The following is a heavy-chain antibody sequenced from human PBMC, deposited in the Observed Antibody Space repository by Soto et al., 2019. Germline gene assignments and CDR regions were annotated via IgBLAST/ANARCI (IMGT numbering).Heavy chain of an antibody. J-gene: IGHJ6*02. D-gene: IGHD6-13*01. CDR1: GFTFSSYE. V-gene: IGHV3-48*03. CDR3: ARDPLVESSSWYRYGMDV. Sequence: PGGSLRLSCAASGFTFSSYEMNWVRQAPGKGLEWVSYISSSGSTIYYADSVKDRFTISRDNAKNSLYLQMNSLRAEDTAVYYCARDPLVESSSWYRYGMDVWGQGTTVTVSS. CDR2: ISSSGSTI.